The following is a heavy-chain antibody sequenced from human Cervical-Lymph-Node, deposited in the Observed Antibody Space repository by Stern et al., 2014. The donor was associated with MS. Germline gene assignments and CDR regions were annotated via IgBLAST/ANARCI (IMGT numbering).Heavy chain of an antibody. CDR2: IIPNSGGT. CDR1: GYSFTGYY. Sequence: VQLVESGAEVKKPGASVKVSCKASGYSFTGYYMHWVRQAPGQGLEWMGWIIPNSGGTNSAQKFQARVTMTRDTSISTAYMELTKLTSDDTAIYYCARRDGSGTYNPFDFWGQGTLVTVSS. D-gene: IGHD3-10*01. J-gene: IGHJ4*02. CDR3: ARRDGSGTYNPFDF. V-gene: IGHV1-2*02.